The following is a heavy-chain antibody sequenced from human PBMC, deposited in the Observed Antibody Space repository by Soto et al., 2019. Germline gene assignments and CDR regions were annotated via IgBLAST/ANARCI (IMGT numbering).Heavy chain of an antibody. D-gene: IGHD4-17*01. CDR3: ARITTDYGASKNYFDY. CDR2: ISSSGSYT. V-gene: IGHV3-11*06. Sequence: QVQLGEAVGGLVKPGGSLRLSCAASGFTFSDYYMSWIRQAPGKGLEWVSYISSSGSYTNSADSMKGRFTISRDNAKTSLYLQVNSLRAEDTAVYYCARITTDYGASKNYFDYWGQGTLVTVSS. CDR1: GFTFSDYY. J-gene: IGHJ4*02.